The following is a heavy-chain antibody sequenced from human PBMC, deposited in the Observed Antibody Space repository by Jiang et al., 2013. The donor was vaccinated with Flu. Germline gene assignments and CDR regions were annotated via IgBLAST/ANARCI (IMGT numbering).Heavy chain of an antibody. CDR2: IYTSGTT. Sequence: LLKPSETLSLTCTVSGGSISSYYWNWIRQPAGKGLEWIGRIYTSGTTYYNPSLKSRVTMSVDTSKNQFSLKLSSVTAADTAVYYCARAYGDFWSGTYYYSYYMDVWGKGTTVTVSS. CDR3: ARAYGDFWSGTYYYSYYMDV. V-gene: IGHV4-4*07. D-gene: IGHD3-3*01. CDR1: GGSISSYY. J-gene: IGHJ6*03.